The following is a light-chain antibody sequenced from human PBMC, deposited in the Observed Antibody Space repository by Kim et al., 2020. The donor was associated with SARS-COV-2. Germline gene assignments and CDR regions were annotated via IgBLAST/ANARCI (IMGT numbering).Light chain of an antibody. CDR3: QQYNSQSLVN. Sequence: SVGDRVTIDSQASGSNSNWLSWCQQRPGKAHKLLIYKASAVESGIPSRFSGSGSGTEFTLAVSTQQPDEYATYYCQQYNSQSLVNCGGGTKVDI. J-gene: IGKJ4*01. CDR2: KAS. V-gene: IGKV1-5*03. CDR1: GSNSNW.